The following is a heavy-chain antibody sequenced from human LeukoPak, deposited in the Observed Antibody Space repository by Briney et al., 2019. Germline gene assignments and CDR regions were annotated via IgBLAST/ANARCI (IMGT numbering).Heavy chain of an antibody. V-gene: IGHV4-34*01. J-gene: IGHJ4*02. CDR3: ARARKRGNYSSSWYIDY. CDR1: GGSFSGYY. D-gene: IGHD6-13*01. CDR2: INHSGST. Sequence: PSETLSLTCAVYGGSFSGYYWSWIRQPPGKGLEWIGEINHSGSTNYNLSLKSRVTISVDTSKNQFSLKLSSVTAADTAVYYCARARKRGNYSSSWYIDYWGQGTLVTVSS.